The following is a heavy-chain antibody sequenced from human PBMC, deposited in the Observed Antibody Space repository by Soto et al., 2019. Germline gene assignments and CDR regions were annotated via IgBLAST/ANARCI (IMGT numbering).Heavy chain of an antibody. V-gene: IGHV4-30-4*01. CDR1: GGSISSGDYY. CDR3: AREQSDRDYGDHIYYYGMDV. Sequence: SETLSLTCTVSGGSISSGDYYWSWIRQPPGKGLDWIGYIYYSGSTYYNPSLKSRVTISVDTSKNQFSLKLSSVTAADTAVYYCAREQSDRDYGDHIYYYGMDVWGQGTTVTVSS. J-gene: IGHJ6*02. CDR2: IYYSGST. D-gene: IGHD4-17*01.